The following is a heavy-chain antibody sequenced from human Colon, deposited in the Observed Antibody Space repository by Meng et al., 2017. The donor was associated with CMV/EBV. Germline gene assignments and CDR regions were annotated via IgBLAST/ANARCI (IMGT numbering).Heavy chain of an antibody. CDR2: IRHDGSNT. CDR3: ARPDQYCSSATCPFFQH. V-gene: IGHV3-30*02. J-gene: IGHJ1*01. Sequence: GGSLILSCVASQFTFSSYGMHWVRQAPGKGLEWVAFIRHDGSNTYYADSVRGRVSISRDNSKNTLYLQMNSLRSEDTAVYYCARPDQYCSSATCPFFQHWGQGTRVTVSS. D-gene: IGHD2-2*01. CDR1: QFTFSSYG.